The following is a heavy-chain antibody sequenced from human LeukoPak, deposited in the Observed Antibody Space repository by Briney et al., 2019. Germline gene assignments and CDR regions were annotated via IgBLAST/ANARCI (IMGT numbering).Heavy chain of an antibody. J-gene: IGHJ4*02. CDR2: ISAYNGNT. CDR3: ARDRIVATFSDSGGSCYSD. D-gene: IGHD2-15*01. CDR1: GYTFTSYG. Sequence: ASVKVSCKASGYTFTSYGISWVRQAPGQGLEWMGWISAYNGNTNYAQKLQGRVTMTTDTSTSTAYRELRSLRSDDTAVYYCARDRIVATFSDSGGSCYSDWGQGTLVTVSS. V-gene: IGHV1-18*01.